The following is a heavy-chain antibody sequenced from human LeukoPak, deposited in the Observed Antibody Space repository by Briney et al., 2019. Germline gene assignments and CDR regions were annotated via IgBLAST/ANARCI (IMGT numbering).Heavy chain of an antibody. D-gene: IGHD6-19*01. J-gene: IGHJ6*03. CDR2: INAGNGNT. Sequence: ASVKVSCKSSGYTFTSYYMHWVRQAPGQRLEWMGWINAGNGNTKYSQEFQGRVTITRDTSASTAYMELSSLRSEDMAVYYRARGEWLVRSYYYYMDVWGKGTTVTVSS. CDR3: ARGEWLVRSYYYYMDV. CDR1: GYTFTSYY. V-gene: IGHV1-3*03.